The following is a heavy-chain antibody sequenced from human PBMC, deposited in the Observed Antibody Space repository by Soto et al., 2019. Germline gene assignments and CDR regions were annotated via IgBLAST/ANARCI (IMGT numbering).Heavy chain of an antibody. J-gene: IGHJ4*02. Sequence: QVQLVQSGAEVKKPGASVRVSCKVSGHILVELSIHWVRQAPGKGLEWMGGFDPEDNEMIYAQKFQGRVTMTEDTSTDTAYMDLTSLRSEDTAVYFCWTAVLVPGAINPYRFDSWGQGTLVTVSS. V-gene: IGHV1-24*01. D-gene: IGHD2-2*02. CDR3: WTAVLVPGAINPYRFDS. CDR1: GHILVELS. CDR2: FDPEDNEM.